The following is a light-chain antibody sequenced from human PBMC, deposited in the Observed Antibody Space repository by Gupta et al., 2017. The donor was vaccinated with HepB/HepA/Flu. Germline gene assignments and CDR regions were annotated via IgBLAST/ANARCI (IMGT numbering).Light chain of an antibody. CDR2: LGS. CDR3: MQALQTPIT. J-gene: IGKJ5*01. V-gene: IGKV2-28*01. CDR1: QSLLHNNGYNY. Sequence: DIVMTPSPLSLSVTPGEPASISCRASQSLLHNNGYNYLDWYLQKPGQSPQLLIFLGSNRASGVPDRFSGSGSGTDFTLKIRRVEAEDVGVYYCMQALQTPITFGQGTRLEIK.